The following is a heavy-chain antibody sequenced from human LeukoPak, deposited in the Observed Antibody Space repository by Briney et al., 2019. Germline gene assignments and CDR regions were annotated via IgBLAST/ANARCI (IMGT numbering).Heavy chain of an antibody. CDR2: VFYEGNT. Sequence: SETLSLTCTVSGGSLTGYFWSWIRQPPGKGLEWVGYVFYEGNTNYNPSLKSRVTTSVDTSKNQFSLKLSSVTAADTAVYYCARGARATVLLWFGEFFDYWGQGTLVTVSS. J-gene: IGHJ4*02. CDR1: GGSLTGYF. CDR3: ARGARATVLLWFGEFFDY. D-gene: IGHD3-10*01. V-gene: IGHV4-59*12.